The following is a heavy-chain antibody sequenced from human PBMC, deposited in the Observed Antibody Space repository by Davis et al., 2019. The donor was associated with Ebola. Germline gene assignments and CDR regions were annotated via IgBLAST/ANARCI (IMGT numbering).Heavy chain of an antibody. D-gene: IGHD5-12*01. CDR2: INWNGGST. V-gene: IGHV3-20*04. Sequence: GESLKISCAASGFTFDDYGMSWVRQAPGKGLEWVSGINWNGGSTGYADSVKGQFTISRDNAKNSLYLQMNSLRAEDTALYYCARLHSGYDPPYYFDYWGQGTLVTVSS. CDR3: ARLHSGYDPPYYFDY. CDR1: GFTFDDYG. J-gene: IGHJ4*02.